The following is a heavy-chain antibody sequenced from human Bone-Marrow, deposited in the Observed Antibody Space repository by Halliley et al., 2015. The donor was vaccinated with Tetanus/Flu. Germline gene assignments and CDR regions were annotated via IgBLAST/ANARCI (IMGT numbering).Heavy chain of an antibody. CDR2: QI. D-gene: IGHD3-22*01. J-gene: IGHJ3*01. Sequence: QIYYADSVKGRFIISRDNAKNSVYLEMNTLRAEDTALYFCARDRLFHSDGRRYYGVRDAFDFWGQGTRVTVSS. CDR3: ARDRLFHSDGRRYYGVRDAFDF. V-gene: IGHV3-21*06.